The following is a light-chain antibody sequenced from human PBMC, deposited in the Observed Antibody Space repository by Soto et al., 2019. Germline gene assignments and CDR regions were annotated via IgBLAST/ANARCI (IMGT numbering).Light chain of an antibody. CDR2: LAS. V-gene: IGKV3-20*01. CDR1: QSVSSSY. J-gene: IGKJ4*01. Sequence: EIVLTPSPGPLSLSPGECAPLSCRASQSVSSSYLAWYQQKPGQAPRLLIYLASSRAPGIQDRFSVSGSGTDFTLTIRRLEPEEWAVYEGQQLSSYPLTCGGGTKVEIK. CDR3: QQLSSYPLT.